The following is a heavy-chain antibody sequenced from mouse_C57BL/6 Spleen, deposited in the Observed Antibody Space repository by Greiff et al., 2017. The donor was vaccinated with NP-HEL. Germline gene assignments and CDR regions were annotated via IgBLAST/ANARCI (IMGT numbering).Heavy chain of an antibody. CDR2: IYPSDSET. V-gene: IGHV1-61*01. Sequence: QVQLQQPGAELVRPGSSVKLSCKASGYTFTSYWMDWVKQRPGQGLEWIGYIYPSDSETYYNHKFKDTSTLTVDKSSSTADMQLSIQTSDDSSVYYCAREDDGSSYEGGYARDDGGQGTSVTVAS. CDR3: AREDDGSSYEGGYARDD. CDR1: GYTFTSYW. J-gene: IGHJ4*01. D-gene: IGHD1-1*01.